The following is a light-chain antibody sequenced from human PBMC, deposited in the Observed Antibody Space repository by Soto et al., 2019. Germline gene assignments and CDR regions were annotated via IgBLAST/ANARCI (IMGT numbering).Light chain of an antibody. J-gene: IGLJ1*01. V-gene: IGLV2-8*01. Sequence: QSVLTQPPSASGSPGQSVTISCTGTSSDVGAYNYVSWYQQLPGKAPKLIIYEVSKRPSGVPDRFSGSKSGNTASLTVSGLQAEDDADYYCTSHAGTYRCLYVFGTGPKSTVL. CDR1: SSDVGAYNY. CDR3: TSHAGTYRCLYV. CDR2: EVS.